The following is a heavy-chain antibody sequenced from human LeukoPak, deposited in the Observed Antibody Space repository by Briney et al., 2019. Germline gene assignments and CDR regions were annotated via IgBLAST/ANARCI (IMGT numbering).Heavy chain of an antibody. CDR1: GYSFADYW. CDR3: ARHGIGGCSGGRCFTSFFYNGLDV. D-gene: IGHD2-15*01. CDR2: IFPGESRT. J-gene: IGHJ6*02. V-gene: IGHV5-51*01. Sequence: GESLKISCKAFGYSFADYWIAWVRLVPGKGLEWMGMIFPGESRTTHSPSFQGQVTISADNSISTSYLQWSSLKASDTAMYFCARHGIGGCSGGRCFTSFFYNGLDVWGQGSTVTVSS.